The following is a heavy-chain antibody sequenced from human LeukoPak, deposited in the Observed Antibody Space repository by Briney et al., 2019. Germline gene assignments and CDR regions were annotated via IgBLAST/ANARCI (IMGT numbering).Heavy chain of an antibody. CDR3: ARLYGSGSSY. CDR1: GGSFSGYY. D-gene: IGHD3-10*01. CDR2: INHSGST. V-gene: IGHV4-34*01. J-gene: IGHJ4*02. Sequence: SETLSLTCAVYGGSFSGYYWSWIRQPPGKGLEWIGEINHSGSTNYNPSLESRVALSVDTSQNQFSLKLSSVTAADTAVYYCARLYGSGSSYWGQGTLVTVSS.